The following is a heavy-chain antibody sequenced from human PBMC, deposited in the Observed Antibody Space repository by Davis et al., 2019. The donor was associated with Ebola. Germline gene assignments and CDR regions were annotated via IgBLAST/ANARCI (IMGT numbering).Heavy chain of an antibody. CDR2: INPNDGRT. CDR1: GYTFTNYY. J-gene: IGHJ6*04. V-gene: IGHV1-46*01. D-gene: IGHD3-16*01. Sequence: ASVKVSCKASGYTFTNYYMHWVRQAPGQGLEWMGMINPNDGRTIYAQRFQGRVTMTEDTATDTAYMELSSLRSEDTAVYYCATETGVSGIMPTGYYGMDVWGAGTTVTVSS. CDR3: ATETGVSGIMPTGYYGMDV.